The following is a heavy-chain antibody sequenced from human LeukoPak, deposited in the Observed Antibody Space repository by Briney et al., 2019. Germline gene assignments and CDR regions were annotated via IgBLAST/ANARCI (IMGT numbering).Heavy chain of an antibody. Sequence: SETLSLTCTVSGGSISSSSYYWGWIRQPPGKGLEWIGSIYYSGSTYYNPSLKSRVTISVDTSKNQFSLKLSSVTAADTAVYYCARLRYCSSTSCRSIDYWGQGTLVTVSS. V-gene: IGHV4-39*01. CDR2: IYYSGST. CDR1: GGSISSSSYY. J-gene: IGHJ4*02. D-gene: IGHD2-2*01. CDR3: ARLRYCSSTSCRSIDY.